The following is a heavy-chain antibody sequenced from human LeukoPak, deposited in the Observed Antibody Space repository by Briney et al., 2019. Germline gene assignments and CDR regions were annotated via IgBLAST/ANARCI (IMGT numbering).Heavy chain of an antibody. CDR3: AKSSTHRYNWKSGQLHDTFDI. J-gene: IGHJ3*02. D-gene: IGHD1-20*01. CDR2: INPKSGGT. Sequence: GASVKVSCKASGYTFTDYYMHWVRQAPGQGLEWMGWINPKSGGTNYVQKFQGRVTMTRDTSISTAYMELRSLRSDDTAVYYCAKSSTHRYNWKSGQLHDTFDIWGQGTMVTVSS. V-gene: IGHV1-2*02. CDR1: GYTFTDYY.